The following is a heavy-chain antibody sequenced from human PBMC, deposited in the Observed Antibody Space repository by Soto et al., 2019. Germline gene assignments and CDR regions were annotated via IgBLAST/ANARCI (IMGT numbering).Heavy chain of an antibody. J-gene: IGHJ6*02. CDR1: GFSADTIGVG. V-gene: IGHV2-5*02. D-gene: IGHD3-10*01. CDR3: AHFLRGISYGVDV. Sequence: QITLKESGPTLVNPTQTLTLTCTFSGFSADTIGVGVGWIRQPPGKALEWLAVIYWDDDKRYSPSLKARLTLTKDTSKNQVVLRMTNMDPVDTATYYCAHFLRGISYGVDVWGQGTTVTVSS. CDR2: IYWDDDK.